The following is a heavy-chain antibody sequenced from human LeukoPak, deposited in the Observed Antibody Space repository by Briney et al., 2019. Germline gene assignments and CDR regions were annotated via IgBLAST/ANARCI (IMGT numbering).Heavy chain of an antibody. CDR1: GFTFSSYE. J-gene: IGHJ4*02. CDR3: ARDEYYDSSGYYDY. D-gene: IGHD3-22*01. Sequence: GGSLRLSCAASGFTFSSYEMSWVRQAPGKGLEWVSYISSSGSTIYYADSVKGRFTISRDNAKNSLYLQMNSLRAEDTAVYYCARDEYYDSSGYYDYWGQGTLVTVSS. V-gene: IGHV3-48*03. CDR2: ISSSGSTI.